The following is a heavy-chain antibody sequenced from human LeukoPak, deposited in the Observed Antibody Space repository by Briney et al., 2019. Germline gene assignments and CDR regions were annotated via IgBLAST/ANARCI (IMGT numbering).Heavy chain of an antibody. CDR1: GGTFSNYA. D-gene: IGHD2-2*01. J-gene: IGHJ5*02. CDR2: INPSGGST. CDR3: ARDSWYQLLRGTFDP. Sequence: VASVKVSCKASGGTFSNYAINWVRQAPGQGLEWMGIINPSGGSTSYAQKFQGRVTMTRDTSTSTVYMELSSLRSEDTAVYYCARDSWYQLLRGTFDPWGQGTLVTVSS. V-gene: IGHV1-46*01.